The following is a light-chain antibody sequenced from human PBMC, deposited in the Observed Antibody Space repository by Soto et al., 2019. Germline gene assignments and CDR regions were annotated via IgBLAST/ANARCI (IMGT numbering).Light chain of an antibody. CDR1: SEHRTYT. CDR3: ETWDSLGV. V-gene: IGLV4-60*02. CDR2: LEGSGKY. J-gene: IGLJ3*02. Sequence: QLVLTQSSSASGFPGSSVKLTCTLSSEHRTYTIAWHQQQPGKAPRFLMKLEGSGKYNKGNGVPDRFSGSSSGADRYLIISNLHFEDEADYYCETWDSLGVFGGGTKLTVL.